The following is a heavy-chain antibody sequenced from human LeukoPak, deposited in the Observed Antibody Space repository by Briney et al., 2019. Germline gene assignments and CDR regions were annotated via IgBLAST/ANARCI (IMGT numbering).Heavy chain of an antibody. V-gene: IGHV3-74*01. J-gene: IGHJ4*02. CDR1: GFTFSSYW. CDR2: INTDGRTT. CDR3: ARDNAYMFDY. Sequence: GGSLRLSCAASGFTFSSYWMNWVRQAPGQGLVWVSHINTDGRTTTYADSVKGRFTVSRDNAKNTLYLEMNRLRAEDTAVYYCARDNAYMFDYWGQGTQVAVSS. D-gene: IGHD2-2*01.